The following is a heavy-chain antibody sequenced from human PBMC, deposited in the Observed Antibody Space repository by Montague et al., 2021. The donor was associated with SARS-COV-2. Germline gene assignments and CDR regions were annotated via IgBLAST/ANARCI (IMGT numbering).Heavy chain of an antibody. CDR1: GFTFSNYG. CDR3: AEGGTGTNMIFDY. D-gene: IGHD1-1*01. Sequence: SLRLSCAASGFTFSNYGFSWVRLAPGKGLEWVSGVGDSGEVIHYADAVKGRFTISRDSSMDTLFLQMNGLRAEDTAIYYCAEGGTGTNMIFDYWGQGVLVAVSS. V-gene: IGHV3-23*01. CDR2: VGDSGEVI. J-gene: IGHJ4*02.